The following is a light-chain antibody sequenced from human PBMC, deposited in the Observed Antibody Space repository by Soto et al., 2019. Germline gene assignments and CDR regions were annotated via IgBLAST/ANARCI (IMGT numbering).Light chain of an antibody. J-gene: IGLJ1*01. CDR3: SSYTSSSTPYV. Sequence: QSALTQPASVSGSPGQSITISCTGTSSDLGGYNYVSWYQQHPGKAPKLMIYDVSNRPSGVSNRFSGSKSGNTASLTISGLQAEDDADYYCSSYTSSSTPYVFGTGTKVTVL. CDR2: DVS. CDR1: SSDLGGYNY. V-gene: IGLV2-14*01.